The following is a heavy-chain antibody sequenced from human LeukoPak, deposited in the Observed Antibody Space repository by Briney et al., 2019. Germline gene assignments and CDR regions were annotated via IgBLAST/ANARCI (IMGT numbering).Heavy chain of an antibody. D-gene: IGHD4-17*01. V-gene: IGHV3-30*04. J-gene: IGHJ6*02. CDR3: ASSAYYDYGDYAAYYGMDV. CDR2: ISYDGSNK. Sequence: SGGSLRLSCAASGFTFSSYAMHWVRQAPGKGLEWVAVISYDGSNKYYADSVKGRFTISRDNSKNTLYLQMNSLRAEDTAVYYCASSAYYDYGDYAAYYGMDVWGQGTTVTASS. CDR1: GFTFSSYA.